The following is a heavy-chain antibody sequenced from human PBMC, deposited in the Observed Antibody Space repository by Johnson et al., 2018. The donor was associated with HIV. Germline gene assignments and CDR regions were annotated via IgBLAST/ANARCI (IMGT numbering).Heavy chain of an antibody. J-gene: IGHJ3*02. D-gene: IGHD3-3*01. CDR1: GFTFGDYA. CDR2: IRSKAYGGST. CDR3: TTGTLFFQGSGYTTTYDAFDI. V-gene: IGHV3-49*04. Sequence: VQLVESGGGLVQPGRSLRLSCTASGFTFGDYAMSWVRQAPGKGLEWVGFIRSKAYGGSTEYAASVKGRFTISRDESRNTLYLQMNSLKTEDTGVYYCTTGTLFFQGSGYTTTYDAFDIWGQGTMVIVSS.